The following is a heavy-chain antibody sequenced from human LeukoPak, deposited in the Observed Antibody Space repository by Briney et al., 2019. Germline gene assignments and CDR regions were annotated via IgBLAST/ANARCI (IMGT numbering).Heavy chain of an antibody. CDR2: IYWNDDK. D-gene: IGHD2-2*02. CDR1: GFSLSTSGVG. Sequence: ESGPTLVKPTQTLTLTCTFSGFSLSTSGVGVGWIRQPPGKALEWLALIYWNDDKRYSPSLKSRLTITKDTSKNQVVLTMTNMDPVDTATYYCAHNVGNCSSTSCYRGDYYYYMDVWGKGTTVTVSS. CDR3: AHNVGNCSSTSCYRGDYYYYMDV. J-gene: IGHJ6*03. V-gene: IGHV2-5*01.